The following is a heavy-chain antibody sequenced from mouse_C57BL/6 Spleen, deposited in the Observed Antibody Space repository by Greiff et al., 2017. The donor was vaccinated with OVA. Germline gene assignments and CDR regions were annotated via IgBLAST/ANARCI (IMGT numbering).Heavy chain of an antibody. CDR2: IDPSDSYT. D-gene: IGHD1-1*02. Sequence: VQLQQPGAELVKPGASVKLSCKASGYTFTSYWMQWVKQRPGQGLEWIGEIDPSDSYTNYNQKFKGKATLTVDTSSSTAYMQLSSLTSEDSAVYYCAREGGGDYWGQGTTLTVSS. CDR3: AREGGGDY. V-gene: IGHV1-50*01. CDR1: GYTFTSYW. J-gene: IGHJ2*01.